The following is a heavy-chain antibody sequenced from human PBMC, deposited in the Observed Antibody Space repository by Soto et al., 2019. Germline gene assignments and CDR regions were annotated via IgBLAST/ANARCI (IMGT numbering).Heavy chain of an antibody. D-gene: IGHD6-6*01. V-gene: IGHV5-51*01. Sequence: GESLKISCKGSGYSFTSYWIGWVRQMPGKGLEWMGIIYPGDSDTRYSPSFQGQVTISADKSISTAYLQWSSLKASDTAMYYCARGDDVIAARPDFPYWGQGTLVTVSS. CDR3: ARGDDVIAARPDFPY. CDR1: GYSFTSYW. CDR2: IYPGDSDT. J-gene: IGHJ4*02.